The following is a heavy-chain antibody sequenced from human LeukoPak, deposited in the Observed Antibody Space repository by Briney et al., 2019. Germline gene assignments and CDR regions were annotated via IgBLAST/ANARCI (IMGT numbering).Heavy chain of an antibody. CDR3: ARLDYYYSSGYYS. CDR1: GGSISSSSYY. J-gene: IGHJ4*02. CDR2: IYYSGST. Sequence: SETLSLTCTVSGGSISSSSYYWGWIRQPPGKGLEWIGSIYYSGSTYYNPSLKSRVTISVDTSKNQFSLKLSSVTAADTAVYYCARLDYYYSSGYYSWGQGTLVTVSS. D-gene: IGHD3-22*01. V-gene: IGHV4-39*01.